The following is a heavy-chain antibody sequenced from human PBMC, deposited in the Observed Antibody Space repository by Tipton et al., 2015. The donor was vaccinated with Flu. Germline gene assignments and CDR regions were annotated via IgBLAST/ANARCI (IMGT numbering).Heavy chain of an antibody. CDR1: GGSISSYY. J-gene: IGHJ5*02. Sequence: LRLSCTVSGGSISSYYWSWIRQPPGKGLEWIGYIYYSGSTNYNPSLKSRVTISVDTSKNQFSLKLSSVTAADTAVYYCARGRTYYYGSGSYTNWFDPWGQGTLVTVSS. D-gene: IGHD3-10*01. CDR3: ARGRTYYYGSGSYTNWFDP. V-gene: IGHV4-59*01. CDR2: IYYSGST.